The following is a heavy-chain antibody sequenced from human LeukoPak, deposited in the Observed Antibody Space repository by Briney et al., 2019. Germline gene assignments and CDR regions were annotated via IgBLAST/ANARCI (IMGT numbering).Heavy chain of an antibody. V-gene: IGHV3-30*04. CDR2: ISYDGSNK. Sequence: GRSLRLSCAASGLTFSSYAMHWVRQAPGKGLEWVAVISYDGSNKYYADSVKGRFTISRDNSKNTLYLQMNSLRAEDTAVYYCARPRVGAAYYFDYWGQGTLVTVSS. J-gene: IGHJ4*02. CDR3: ARPRVGAAYYFDY. D-gene: IGHD1-26*01. CDR1: GLTFSSYA.